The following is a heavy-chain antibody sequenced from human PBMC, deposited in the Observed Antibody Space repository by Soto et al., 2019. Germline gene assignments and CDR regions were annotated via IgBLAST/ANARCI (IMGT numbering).Heavy chain of an antibody. Sequence: GGSLRLSCAASGFTFSSYAMHWVRQAPGKGLEWVAVISYDGSNKYYADSVKGRFTISRDNSKNTLYLQMNSLRAEDTAVYYCARDAIVVPFDYWGQGTLVTV. CDR1: GFTFSSYA. V-gene: IGHV3-30-3*01. CDR2: ISYDGSNK. D-gene: IGHD2-15*01. CDR3: ARDAIVVPFDY. J-gene: IGHJ4*02.